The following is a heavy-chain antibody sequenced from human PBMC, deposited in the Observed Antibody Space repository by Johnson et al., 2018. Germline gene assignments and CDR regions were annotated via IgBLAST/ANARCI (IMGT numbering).Heavy chain of an antibody. J-gene: IGHJ6*02. CDR3: ARAYSYYYGMDV. CDR1: GFTFSSYA. V-gene: IGHV3-30-3*01. CDR2: ISYDGSNK. Sequence: QVQLVESGGGVVQPGRSLRLSCAASGFTFSSYAMHWVRQAPGKGLEWVAVISYDGSNKYYADSVKGRFTISRDNSKNTLYLQMNSLRAEDTAVYYCARAYSYYYGMDVWGQGTTVTVSS. D-gene: IGHD5-18*01.